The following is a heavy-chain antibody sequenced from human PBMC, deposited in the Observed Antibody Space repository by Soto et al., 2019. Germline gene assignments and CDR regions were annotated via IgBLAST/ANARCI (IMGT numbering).Heavy chain of an antibody. D-gene: IGHD2-21*02. V-gene: IGHV4-30-2*05. Sequence: PSETLSLTCAVSGGSVSSGGYSWSWIRQPPGKGLEWIGYIYHSGSTYYNPSLKSRVTISVDTSKNQFSLKLSSVTAADTAVYYCARDAIVVVTATPYGMDVWGQGTTVTVSS. CDR1: GGSVSSGGYS. CDR3: ARDAIVVVTATPYGMDV. J-gene: IGHJ6*02. CDR2: IYHSGST.